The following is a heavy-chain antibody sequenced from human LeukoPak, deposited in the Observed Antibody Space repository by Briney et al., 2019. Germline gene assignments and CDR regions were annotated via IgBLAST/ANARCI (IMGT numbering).Heavy chain of an antibody. D-gene: IGHD5-18*01. CDR3: ARVFGYNYGKTLGDF. CDR2: MSPNSGDT. J-gene: IGHJ4*02. CDR1: GYTFTSYD. V-gene: IGHV1-8*01. Sequence: ASVKVSCKASGYTFTSYDFNWVRQATGQRPEWMGWMSPNSGDTGYAQKFQDRVTMTRNTSISTAYMELSSLRSDDTAVYYCARVFGYNYGKTLGDFWGQGTLVTVSS.